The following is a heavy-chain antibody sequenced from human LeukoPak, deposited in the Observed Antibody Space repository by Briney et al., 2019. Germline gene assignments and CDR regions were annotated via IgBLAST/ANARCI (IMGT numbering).Heavy chain of an antibody. V-gene: IGHV3-11*05. Sequence: PGGSLRVSCAASGFTFSSYAMSWIRQAAGKGLEWVSYISSTSSHTNYADSVKGRFTISRDNAKKSLYLQMNSLRAEDTAVYYCARGSARWLDPWGQGTLVTVSS. CDR3: ARGSARWLDP. J-gene: IGHJ5*02. CDR1: GFTFSSYA. CDR2: ISSTSSHT.